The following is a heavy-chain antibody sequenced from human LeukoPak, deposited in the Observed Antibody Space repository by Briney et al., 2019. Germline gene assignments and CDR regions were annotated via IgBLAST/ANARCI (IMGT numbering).Heavy chain of an antibody. CDR1: GFTFSSYW. CDR2: IKQDGSEK. CDR3: ARGKRITMVRGVTKYYYYYYGMDV. V-gene: IGHV3-7*03. D-gene: IGHD3-10*01. Sequence: RGSLRLSCAAPGFTFSSYWMSWVRQAPGKGLEWVANIKQDGSEKYYVDSVKGRFTISRDNAKNSLYLQMNSLRAEDTAVYYCARGKRITMVRGVTKYYYYYYGMDVWGKGTTVTVSS. J-gene: IGHJ6*04.